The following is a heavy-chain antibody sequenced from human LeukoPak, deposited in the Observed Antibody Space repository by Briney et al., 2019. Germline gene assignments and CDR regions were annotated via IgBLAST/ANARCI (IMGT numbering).Heavy chain of an antibody. D-gene: IGHD6-13*01. J-gene: IGHJ3*02. Sequence: GGSLRLSCAASGFTFSSYAMSWVRQAPGKGLEWVSIISGIGGTTYYADSVKGRFTISRDNSKNTVYLQMNSLRAEDTAVYYCARTAAASIRSFDMWGQGTMVTVSS. CDR1: GFTFSSYA. CDR3: ARTAAASIRSFDM. V-gene: IGHV3-23*01. CDR2: ISGIGGTT.